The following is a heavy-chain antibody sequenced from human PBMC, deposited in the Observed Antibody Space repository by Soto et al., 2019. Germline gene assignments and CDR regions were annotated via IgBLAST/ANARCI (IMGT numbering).Heavy chain of an antibody. V-gene: IGHV3-11*06. J-gene: IGHJ4*02. Sequence: QVQLVESGGGLVKPGGSLRLSCAASGFTFSDYYMSWIRQTPGKGLEWVSCISSSGYYTNYADSMKGRFTISRDNGKNSLYLQMNSLRAEDTAVYYCAREYYYGSGSYGDFDYWGQGTLVTVPS. CDR2: ISSSGYYT. CDR1: GFTFSDYY. CDR3: AREYYYGSGSYGDFDY. D-gene: IGHD3-10*01.